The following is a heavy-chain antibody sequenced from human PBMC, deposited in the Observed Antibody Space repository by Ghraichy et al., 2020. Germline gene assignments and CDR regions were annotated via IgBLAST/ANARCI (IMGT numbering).Heavy chain of an antibody. CDR2: IIPIFGTA. J-gene: IGHJ4*02. CDR3: ARSAPTHDSSYLTPIDY. CDR1: GGTFSSYA. D-gene: IGHD6-6*01. Sequence: SVKVSCKASGGTFSSYAISWVRQAPGQGLEWMGGIIPIFGTAKYAQKFQGRVTITADESTSTAYMELSSLRSEDTAVYYCARSAPTHDSSYLTPIDYWGQGTLVTVSS. V-gene: IGHV1-69*13.